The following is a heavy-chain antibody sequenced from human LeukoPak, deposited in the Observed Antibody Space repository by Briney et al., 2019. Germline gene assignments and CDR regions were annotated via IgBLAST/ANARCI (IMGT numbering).Heavy chain of an antibody. J-gene: IGHJ3*02. CDR1: GGSISSYD. Sequence: PSETLSLTCTVSGGSISSYDWSWIRQPPGRGLEWIAYISHSGNTNYNPSLKSRVTISADTSKNQFSLKLSSVTAADTAVYYCARLTSSSRYCSGGSCPNDAFDIWGQGTMVTVSS. V-gene: IGHV4-59*01. D-gene: IGHD2-15*01. CDR3: ARLTSSSRYCSGGSCPNDAFDI. CDR2: ISHSGNT.